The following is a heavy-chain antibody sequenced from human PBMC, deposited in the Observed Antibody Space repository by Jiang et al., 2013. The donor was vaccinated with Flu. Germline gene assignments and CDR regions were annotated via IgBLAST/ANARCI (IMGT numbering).Heavy chain of an antibody. D-gene: IGHD5-12*01. V-gene: IGHV3-23*04. J-gene: IGHJ6*02. Sequence: VQLVESGGGLVQPGGSLRLSCAASGFTFSSYAMSWVRQAPGKGLEWVSAISGSGGSTYYADSVKGRFTISRDNSKNTLYLQMNSLRAEDTAVYYCAKWAGVATIEDYYYYYGMDVWGQGTTVTVSS. CDR1: GFTFSSYA. CDR3: AKWAGVATIEDYYYYYGMDV. CDR2: ISGSGGST.